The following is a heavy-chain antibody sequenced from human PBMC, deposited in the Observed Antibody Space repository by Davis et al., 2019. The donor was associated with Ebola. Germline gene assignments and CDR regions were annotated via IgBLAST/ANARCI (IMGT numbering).Heavy chain of an antibody. V-gene: IGHV3-33*01. CDR2: IWYDGSNK. Sequence: GESLKISCAASGFTFSSYGMHWVRQAPGKGLEWVAVIWYDGSNKYYADSVKGRFTISRDNSKNTLYLQMNSLRAEDTAVYYCARGEFYGGNSPIDYWGQGTLVTVSS. CDR1: GFTFSSYG. CDR3: ARGEFYGGNSPIDY. D-gene: IGHD4-23*01. J-gene: IGHJ4*02.